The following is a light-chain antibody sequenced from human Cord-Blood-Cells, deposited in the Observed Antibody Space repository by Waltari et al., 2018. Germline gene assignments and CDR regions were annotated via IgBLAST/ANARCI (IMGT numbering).Light chain of an antibody. J-gene: IGLJ3*02. V-gene: IGLV2-14*01. CDR2: DVS. Sequence: QSALTQPASVSGSPGQSITISCTGTSSDVGGYNYVSWYQQHPGKAPKLMIYDVSNRPSEVSNRLSGYKSGSTASLTVSGVQAEYEADYYFCPYTSSSTWLVGGGTKLTVL. CDR3: CPYTSSSTWL. CDR1: SSDVGGYNY.